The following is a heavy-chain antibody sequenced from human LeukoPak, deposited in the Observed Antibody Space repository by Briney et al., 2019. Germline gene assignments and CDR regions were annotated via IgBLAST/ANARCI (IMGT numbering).Heavy chain of an antibody. CDR1: GYPFTSYG. D-gene: IGHD3-22*01. V-gene: IGHV1-18*01. CDR2: ISAYNSNT. Sequence: ASVKVSCKASGYPFTSYGFSWVRQAPGQGLEWMGWISAYNSNTNYAQKLQGRVTMTTDTSTSTAYMELRSLRSDDTAVYYCAGSSGSPYYYYYGMDVWGQGTTVTVSS. CDR3: AGSSGSPYYYYYGMDV. J-gene: IGHJ6*02.